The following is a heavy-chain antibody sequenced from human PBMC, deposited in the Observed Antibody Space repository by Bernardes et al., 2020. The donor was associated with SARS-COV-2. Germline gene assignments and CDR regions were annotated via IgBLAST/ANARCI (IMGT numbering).Heavy chain of an antibody. CDR3: VRDDIRGVAVALEGGFDY. J-gene: IGHJ4*02. CDR2: ITTNGGRT. D-gene: IGHD6-19*01. CDR1: GFTFGSYA. V-gene: IGHV3-64D*06. Sequence: GGSLRLSCLASGFTFGSYAMNWVRQAPGKGLQYVSSITTNGGRTYYADSVKGRFTISRDNSKNTVYLQMTRLRAEDTAMYYCVRDDIRGVAVALEGGFDYWGQGTLVTVSS.